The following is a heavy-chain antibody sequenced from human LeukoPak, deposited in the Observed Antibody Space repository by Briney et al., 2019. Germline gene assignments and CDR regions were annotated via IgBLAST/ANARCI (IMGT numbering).Heavy chain of an antibody. CDR1: GYSFTSYW. J-gene: IGHJ3*02. D-gene: IGHD3-10*01. CDR2: IYPGDSDT. Sequence: GESLKISCQGSGYSFTSYWIGWVCQMPGKGLEWMGIIYPGDSDTRYSPSFQGQVTISADKSISTAYLQWSSLKASDTAMYYCAGKLWFGELSLNDAFDIWGQGTMVTVSS. CDR3: AGKLWFGELSLNDAFDI. V-gene: IGHV5-51*01.